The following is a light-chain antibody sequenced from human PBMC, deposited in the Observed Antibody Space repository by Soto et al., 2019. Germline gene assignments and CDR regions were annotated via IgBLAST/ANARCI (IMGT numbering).Light chain of an antibody. CDR2: EVD. V-gene: IGLV2-14*02. Sequence: QSVLTQPASVSGSPGQSITISCTGTSSDVGTYNLVSWYQQHPGRAPKLIIYEVDSRTSGISDRFSGSKSGNTASLTISGLQPEDEADYYCSSFTNTNSLEDWVFGGGTK. CDR1: SSDVGTYNL. J-gene: IGLJ3*02. CDR3: SSFTNTNSLEDWV.